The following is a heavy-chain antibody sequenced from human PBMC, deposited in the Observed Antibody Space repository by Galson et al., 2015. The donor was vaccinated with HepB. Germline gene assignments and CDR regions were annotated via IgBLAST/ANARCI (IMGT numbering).Heavy chain of an antibody. V-gene: IGHV3-7*01. Sequence: SLRLSCAASGFTFGDYAMSWFRQAPGKGLEWVANIKEDGSEKSYVDSVKGRFTISRDNAKNSLYLQMNNLRAEDTAVYYCATGGGYDSWGQGTLVTVSS. J-gene: IGHJ4*02. CDR1: GFTFGDYA. CDR2: IKEDGSEK. CDR3: ATGGGYDS. D-gene: IGHD6-13*01.